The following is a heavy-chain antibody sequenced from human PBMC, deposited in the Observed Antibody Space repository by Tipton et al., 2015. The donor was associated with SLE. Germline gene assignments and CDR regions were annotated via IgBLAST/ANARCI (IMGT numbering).Heavy chain of an antibody. J-gene: IGHJ4*02. CDR2: IYYSGST. CDR3: ASSPYSSSWYYFDY. Sequence: TLSLTCTVSGGSISSSSYYWGWIRQPPGKGLEWIGSIYYSGSTYYNPSLKGRVTISVDTSKNQFSLKLSSVTAADTAVYYCASSPYSSSWYYFDYWGQGTLVTVSS. V-gene: IGHV4-39*07. D-gene: IGHD6-13*01. CDR1: GGSISSSSYY.